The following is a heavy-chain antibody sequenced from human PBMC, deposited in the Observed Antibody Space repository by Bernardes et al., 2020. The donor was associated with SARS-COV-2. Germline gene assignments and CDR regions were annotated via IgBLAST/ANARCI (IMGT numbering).Heavy chain of an antibody. CDR3: AKLLSGDAADFDY. J-gene: IGHJ4*02. CDR1: GFTFSSYG. D-gene: IGHD7-27*01. Sequence: GGSLRLSCAASGFTFSSYGMHWVRQAPGKGPEWVAVISYDGSNKYYADSVKGRFTIPRDNSKNTLYLQMNSLGAEDTAVYYCAKLLSGDAADFDYWGQGTLVTVSS. CDR2: ISYDGSNK. V-gene: IGHV3-30*18.